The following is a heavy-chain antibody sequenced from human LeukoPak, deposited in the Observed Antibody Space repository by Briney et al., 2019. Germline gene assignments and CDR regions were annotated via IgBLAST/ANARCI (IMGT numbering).Heavy chain of an antibody. V-gene: IGHV1-2*06. Sequence: ASVKVSCKASGYTFTGYYMHWVRQAPGQGLEWMGRINPNSGGTNYAQKFQGRVTMTRDTSISTAYMELSRLRSDDTAVYYRAREVPDSSGYYYWSHYYYYMDVWGKGTTVTVSS. CDR1: GYTFTGYY. CDR2: INPNSGGT. J-gene: IGHJ6*03. CDR3: AREVPDSSGYYYWSHYYYYMDV. D-gene: IGHD3-22*01.